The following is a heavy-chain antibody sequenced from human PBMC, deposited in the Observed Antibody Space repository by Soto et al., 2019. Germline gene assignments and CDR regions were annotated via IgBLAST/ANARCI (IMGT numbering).Heavy chain of an antibody. CDR2: IYYSGST. V-gene: IGHV4-39*01. D-gene: IGHD3-10*01. CDR3: ALPLWFGDPNWFDP. Sequence: PSETLSLTCTVSGGSISSSSYYWGWIRQPPGKGLEWIGSIYYSGSTYYNPSLKSRVTISVDTSKNQFSLKLSSVTAADTAVYYCALPLWFGDPNWFDPWGQGTLVPVSS. J-gene: IGHJ5*02. CDR1: GGSISSSSYY.